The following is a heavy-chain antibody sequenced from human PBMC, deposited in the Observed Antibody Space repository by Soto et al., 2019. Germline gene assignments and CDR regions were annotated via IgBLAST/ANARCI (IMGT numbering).Heavy chain of an antibody. Sequence: PSETLSLTCTVSGGSISSGGHYWSWIRQHPGKGLEWIGYIYYSGSTYYNPSLKSRVTISVDTSKNQFSLKLSSVTAADTAVYYCARGRGITGTTGIWFDPWGQGTLVTVSS. CDR2: IYYSGST. CDR3: ARGRGITGTTGIWFDP. D-gene: IGHD1-7*01. CDR1: GGSISSGGHY. J-gene: IGHJ5*02. V-gene: IGHV4-31*03.